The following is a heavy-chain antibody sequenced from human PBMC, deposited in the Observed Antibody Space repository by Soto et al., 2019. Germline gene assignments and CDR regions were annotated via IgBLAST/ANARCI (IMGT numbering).Heavy chain of an antibody. V-gene: IGHV4-38-2*02. D-gene: IGHD1-1*01. J-gene: IGHJ4*02. CDR2: IYPSVSS. Sequence: SETLSLTCNVSGFAISRGYYWSWVRQPPGKGLEWIGSIYPSVSSYHNPSLATRLRLSIDTSKNQFTLNLTSVAAADTARYFCAREKVGTTFFDNWGQGIQVTVSS. CDR3: AREKVGTTFFDN. CDR1: GFAISRGYY.